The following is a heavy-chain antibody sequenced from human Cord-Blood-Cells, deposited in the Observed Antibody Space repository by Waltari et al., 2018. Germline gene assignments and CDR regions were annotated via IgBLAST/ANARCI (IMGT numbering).Heavy chain of an antibody. J-gene: IGHJ4*02. CDR3: ARYRTGTFDY. Sequence: QVQLQESGPGLVKPSETLSLTCTVSGGSISSYYGRWIRQPPGKGPEWIVYIYYSGSTNYNPSLKSRVTISVDTSKNQFSLKLSSVTAADTAVYYCARYRTGTFDYWGQGTLVTVSS. CDR2: IYYSGST. V-gene: IGHV4-59*01. CDR1: GGSISSYY. D-gene: IGHD1-1*01.